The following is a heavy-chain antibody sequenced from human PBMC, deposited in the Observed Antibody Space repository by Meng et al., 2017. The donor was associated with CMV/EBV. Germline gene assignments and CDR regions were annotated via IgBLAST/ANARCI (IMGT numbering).Heavy chain of an antibody. V-gene: IGHV3-15*01. CDR1: GFTFSNAW. D-gene: IGHD2-8*01. J-gene: IGHJ4*02. Sequence: LSLTCAASGFTFSNAWMSWVRQAPGKGLERVGRIKSKTDGGTTDYAAPVKGRFTITRDDSKNTLYLQMNSLKTEDTDVYYCTTDQEWDYWGQGTLVTVSS. CDR3: TTDQEWDY. CDR2: IKSKTDGGTT.